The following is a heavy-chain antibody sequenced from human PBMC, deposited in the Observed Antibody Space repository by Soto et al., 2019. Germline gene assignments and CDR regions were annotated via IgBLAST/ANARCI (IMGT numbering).Heavy chain of an antibody. CDR2: INPNSGGT. Sequence: ASVKVSCKASGYTFTGYYMHWVRQAPGQGLEWMGWINPNSGGTNYAQKFQGRVTMTRDTSISTAYMELSRLRSDDTAVYYCARSLLWLFYFDYRGQGTLVTVSS. V-gene: IGHV1-2*02. J-gene: IGHJ4*02. CDR1: GYTFTGYY. CDR3: ARSLLWLFYFDY. D-gene: IGHD2-21*01.